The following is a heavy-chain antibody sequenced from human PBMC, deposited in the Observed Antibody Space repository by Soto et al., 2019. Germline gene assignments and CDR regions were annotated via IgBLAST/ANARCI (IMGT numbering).Heavy chain of an antibody. CDR3: ARALGYCSGGSCYWLDP. Sequence: SVKVSCKASGGTFSSYAISWVRQAPGQGLEWMGGIIPIFGTANYAQKFQGRVTITADESTSTAYMELSSLRSEDTAVYYCARALGYCSGGSCYWLDPWGQGTMVTVYS. V-gene: IGHV1-69*13. D-gene: IGHD2-15*01. CDR2: IIPIFGTA. J-gene: IGHJ5*02. CDR1: GGTFSSYA.